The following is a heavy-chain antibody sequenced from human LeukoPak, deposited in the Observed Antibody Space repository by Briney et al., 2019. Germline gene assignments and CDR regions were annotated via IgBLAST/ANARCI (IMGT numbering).Heavy chain of an antibody. CDR1: GFTFTSYN. V-gene: IGHV3-21*01. Sequence: GGSLRLSCAASGFTFTSYNMNWVRQAPGKGLEWVSSVSSSGRHMYYADSVKGRFTISRDNAKNSLYLQMNSLRAEDTAVYYCGRVKEASAFDIWGQGTMVTVSS. J-gene: IGHJ3*02. D-gene: IGHD5-12*01. CDR3: GRVKEASAFDI. CDR2: VSSSGRHM.